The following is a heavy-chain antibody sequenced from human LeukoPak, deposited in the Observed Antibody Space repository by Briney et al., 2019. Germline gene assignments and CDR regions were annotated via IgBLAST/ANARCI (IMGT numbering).Heavy chain of an antibody. CDR2: ISSSSSTI. CDR1: GFTFSSYS. V-gene: IGHV3-48*01. CDR3: ARDRGGSAYCGADCYNDAFDI. Sequence: GGSLRLSCAASGFTFSSYSMNWVRQAPGKGLEWVSYISSSSSTIYYADSVKGRFTISRDNAKNSLYLQMNSLRAEDTAVYCCARDRGGSAYCGADCYNDAFDIWGQGTMVTVSS. J-gene: IGHJ3*02. D-gene: IGHD2-21*02.